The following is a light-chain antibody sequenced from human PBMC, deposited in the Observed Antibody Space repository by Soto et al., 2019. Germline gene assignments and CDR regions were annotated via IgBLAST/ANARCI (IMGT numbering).Light chain of an antibody. CDR2: GAS. Sequence: EIVMTQSPATPSVSPGERATLSCRASQSVSSNLAWYQQKPDQAPRLLIYGASTRATGIPVRFSGSGSGTEFTLTISSLQSEDFAVYYCQQYNNWPPWTFGQGTKVEIK. J-gene: IGKJ1*01. CDR1: QSVSSN. CDR3: QQYNNWPPWT. V-gene: IGKV3-15*01.